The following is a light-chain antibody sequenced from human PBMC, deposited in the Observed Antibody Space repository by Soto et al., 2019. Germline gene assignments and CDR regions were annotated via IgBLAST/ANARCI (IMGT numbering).Light chain of an antibody. J-gene: IGLJ2*01. CDR3: SSYTSRSTLVV. CDR1: YSDIGGYNY. V-gene: IGLV2-14*03. CDR2: DVT. Sequence: QSALTPPASVSGSPGQSITISCTGAYSDIGGYNYVSWYQQHPGKAPKLMIYDVTNRPSGVSYRFSGSKSGNTASLTISGLQAEDEADYYCSSYTSRSTLVVFGGGTKLTVL.